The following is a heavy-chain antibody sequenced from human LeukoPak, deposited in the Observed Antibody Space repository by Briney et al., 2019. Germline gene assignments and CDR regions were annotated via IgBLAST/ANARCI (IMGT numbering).Heavy chain of an antibody. V-gene: IGHV3-23*01. CDR1: GFTFSSSA. CDR2: SSSSCGSR. D-gene: IGHD3-22*01. Sequence: PGGSLRLSCAASGFTFSSSAMSWVRQAPGKGLERVSASSSSCGSRYYSDSVKGRFTISRENSKNTLYLQINSLRTEDTAVYYCAKVLFYHDSSGYYPFDYWGQGTLVTVSS. CDR3: AKVLFYHDSSGYYPFDY. J-gene: IGHJ4*02.